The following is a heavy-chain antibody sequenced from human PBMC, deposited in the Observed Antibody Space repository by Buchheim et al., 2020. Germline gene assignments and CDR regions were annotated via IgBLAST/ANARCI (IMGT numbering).Heavy chain of an antibody. CDR1: GFTLRTYW. D-gene: IGHD1-26*01. V-gene: IGHV3-74*01. CDR3: ARDLSGSQDY. Sequence: EVQLEESGGGLVQPGGSLRLSCAASGFTLRTYWMHWVRQAPGKGLEWVSRINEDGSFTNYADSVKGRFTIFSDNAENTLYLQMTSLRVEDTAMYYCARDLSGSQDYWGQGTL. J-gene: IGHJ4*02. CDR2: INEDGSFT.